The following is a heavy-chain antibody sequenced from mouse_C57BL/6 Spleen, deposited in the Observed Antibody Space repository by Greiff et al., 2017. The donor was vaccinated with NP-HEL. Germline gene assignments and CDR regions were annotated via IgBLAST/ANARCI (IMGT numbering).Heavy chain of an antibody. CDR2: IHPNSGST. J-gene: IGHJ4*01. D-gene: IGHD2-4*01. V-gene: IGHV1-64*01. Sequence: QVQLQQPGAELVKPGASVKLSCKASGYTFTSYWMHWVKQRPGQGLEWIGMIHPNSGSTNYNEKFKSKATLTVDKSSSTAYMQLSSLTSEDSAVYYCASSTMSYYAMDYWGQGTSVTVSS. CDR1: GYTFTSYW. CDR3: ASSTMSYYAMDY.